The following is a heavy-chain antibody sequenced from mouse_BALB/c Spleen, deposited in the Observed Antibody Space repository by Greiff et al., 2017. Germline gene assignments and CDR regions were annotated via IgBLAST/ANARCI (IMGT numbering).Heavy chain of an antibody. CDR2: INPSNGRT. J-gene: IGHJ2*01. D-gene: IGHD1-2*01. CDR1: GYTFTSYW. V-gene: IGHV1S81*02. Sequence: VQLQQSGAELVKPGASVKLSCKASGYTFTSYWMHWVKQRPGQGLEWIGEINPSNGRTNYNEKFKSKATLTVDKSSSTAYMQLSSLTSEDSAVYYCARRGNYGYDYFDYWGQGTTLTVSS. CDR3: ARRGNYGYDYFDY.